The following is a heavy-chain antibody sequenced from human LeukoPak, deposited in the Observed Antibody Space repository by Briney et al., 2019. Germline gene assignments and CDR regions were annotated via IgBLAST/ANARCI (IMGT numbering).Heavy chain of an antibody. CDR1: GYTFTSYY. V-gene: IGHV1-46*01. J-gene: IGHJ3*02. D-gene: IGHD3-10*01. CDR3: ARVPRITMVRGVIMDAFDI. CDR2: INPSGGST. Sequence: ASVKVSCKASGYTFTSYYMHWVRQALGQGLEWMGIINPSGGSTSYAQKFQGRVTMTRDMSTSTVYMELSSLRSEDTAVHYCARVPRITMVRGVIMDAFDIWGQGTMVTVSS.